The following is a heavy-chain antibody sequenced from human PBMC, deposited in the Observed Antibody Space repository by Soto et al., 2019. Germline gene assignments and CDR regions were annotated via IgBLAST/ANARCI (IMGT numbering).Heavy chain of an antibody. CDR1: GFTFSRYA. J-gene: IGHJ6*02. D-gene: IGHD1-26*01. V-gene: IGHV3-30-3*01. Sequence: GGSLRLSCAASGFTFSRYAMHWVRQAPGKGLEWVAVISYDGSNKYYADSVKGRFTISRDNSKNTLYLQMNSLRAEDTAVYYCARDVESGSSQYYYYYYGMDVWGQGTTVTVS. CDR2: ISYDGSNK. CDR3: ARDVESGSSQYYYYYYGMDV.